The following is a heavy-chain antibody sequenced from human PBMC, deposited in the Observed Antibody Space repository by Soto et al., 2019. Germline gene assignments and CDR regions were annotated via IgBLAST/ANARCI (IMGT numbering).Heavy chain of an antibody. J-gene: IGHJ3*02. D-gene: IGHD3-22*01. CDR1: GYGFTSYW. CDR3: ASHPPYYDSSGPQLQNAFDI. CDR2: IYPGDSDT. Sequence: PGESLKISCKGSGYGFTSYWIGWVRQMPGKGLEWMGIIYPGDSDTGYSPSFQGQVTISADKSISTAYLQWSSLKASDTAMYYCASHPPYYDSSGPQLQNAFDIWGQGTMVTVSS. V-gene: IGHV5-51*01.